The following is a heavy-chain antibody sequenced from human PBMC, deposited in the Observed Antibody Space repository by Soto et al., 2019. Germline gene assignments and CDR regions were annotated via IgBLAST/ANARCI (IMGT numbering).Heavy chain of an antibody. CDR2: ISSSSSYI. CDR3: ARTNGDFDAFDI. CDR1: GFTFSIYS. J-gene: IGHJ3*02. Sequence: PGGSLRLSCAASGFTFSIYSMNWVRQAPGKGLEWVSSISSSSSYIYYADSVKGRFTISRDNAKNSLYLQMNSLRAEDTAVYYCARTNGDFDAFDIWGQGTMVTVSS. V-gene: IGHV3-21*01. D-gene: IGHD4-17*01.